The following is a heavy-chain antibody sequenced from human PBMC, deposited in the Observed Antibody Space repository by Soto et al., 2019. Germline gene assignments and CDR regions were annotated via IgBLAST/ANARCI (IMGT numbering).Heavy chain of an antibody. D-gene: IGHD2-2*01. Sequence: SETLSLTCTVSGGSISSGGYYWICIRQHPRKGLEWIGYIYYSGITYYNPSLKSRVTISVDTSKNQFSLKLSSVTAADTAVYFCARTSVVPAASWFDYWGQGTLVTVSS. J-gene: IGHJ4*02. CDR2: IYYSGIT. CDR1: GGSISSGGYY. CDR3: ARTSVVPAASWFDY. V-gene: IGHV4-31*03.